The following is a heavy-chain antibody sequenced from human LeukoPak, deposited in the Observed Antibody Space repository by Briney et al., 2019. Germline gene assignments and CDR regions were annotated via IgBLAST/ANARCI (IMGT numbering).Heavy chain of an antibody. CDR1: GGSISIYY. V-gene: IGHV4-59*01. CDR3: ATGYYEPFEK. J-gene: IGHJ4*02. CDR2: ISDTGTT. Sequence: ASEALSLTCTVSGGSISIYYWNWIRQPPGKGPEWIGCISDTGTTKYNPAFKSRVTIPVDTYKNQFSLKLTSVTAADTAVYFCATGYYEPFEKWGQGTLVSVSS. D-gene: IGHD3-22*01.